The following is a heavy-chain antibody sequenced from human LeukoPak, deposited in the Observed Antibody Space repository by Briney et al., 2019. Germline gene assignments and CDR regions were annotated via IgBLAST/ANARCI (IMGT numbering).Heavy chain of an antibody. V-gene: IGHV3-23*01. J-gene: IGHJ4*02. CDR2: ISGSGGST. Sequence: PGGSLRLSCTASGFTFSSYAMSWVRQAPGKGLEWVSAISGSGGSTYYADSVKGRFTISRDNSKNTLYLQMNSLRAEDTAVYYCADLLRYFSDDDYWGQGTLVTVSS. CDR1: GFTFSSYA. D-gene: IGHD3-9*01. CDR3: ADLLRYFSDDDY.